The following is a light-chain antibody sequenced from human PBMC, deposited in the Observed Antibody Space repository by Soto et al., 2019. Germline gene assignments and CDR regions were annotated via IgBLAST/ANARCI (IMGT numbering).Light chain of an antibody. CDR1: SSDVGGYNS. CDR2: DVT. CDR3: SSNAGSSGLV. J-gene: IGLJ2*01. V-gene: IGLV2-8*01. Sequence: QSALTQPPSASGSPGQSVTISCTGTSSDVGGYNSVSWYQQHPGKGPKLMLYDVTKRPSGVPDRFSGSKSGNTAYLTVSGLQAEDEADYYCSSNAGSSGLVFGGGTKVTVL.